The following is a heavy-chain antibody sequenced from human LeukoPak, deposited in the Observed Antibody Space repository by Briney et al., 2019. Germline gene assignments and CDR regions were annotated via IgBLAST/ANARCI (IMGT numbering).Heavy chain of an antibody. CDR3: AKGLANSDAFDI. J-gene: IGHJ3*02. Sequence: PGRSLRLSCAASGFTFSSYGMHWVRQAPGKGLEWVAVISYDGSNKYYADSVKGRFTISRDNSKNTLYLQMNSLRAEDTAVYYCAKGLANSDAFDIWGQGTMVTVSS. CDR1: GFTFSSYG. D-gene: IGHD4/OR15-4a*01. CDR2: ISYDGSNK. V-gene: IGHV3-30*18.